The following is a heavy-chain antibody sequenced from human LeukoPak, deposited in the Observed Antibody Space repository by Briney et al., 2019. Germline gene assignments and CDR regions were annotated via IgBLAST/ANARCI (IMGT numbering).Heavy chain of an antibody. Sequence: SETLSLTCAVSGGSISSSNWWSWVRQPPGKGLEWIGEIYHSGSTNYNPSLKSRVTISVDKSKNQFSLKLSSVTAADTAVYYCARDSSLMVRGVISFDIWGQGTMATVSS. J-gene: IGHJ3*02. CDR1: GGSISSSNW. CDR2: IYHSGST. V-gene: IGHV4-4*02. D-gene: IGHD3-10*01. CDR3: ARDSSLMVRGVISFDI.